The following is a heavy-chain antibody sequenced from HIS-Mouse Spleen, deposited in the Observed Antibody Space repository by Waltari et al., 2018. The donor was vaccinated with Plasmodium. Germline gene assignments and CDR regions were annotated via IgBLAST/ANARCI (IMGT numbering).Heavy chain of an antibody. J-gene: IGHJ4*02. CDR3: ARDWADFDY. CDR1: GFPFSSYG. CDR2: IWYDGSNK. V-gene: IGHV3-33*01. Sequence: QVQLVESGGGVVQPGRSLRLSCAASGFPFSSYGMHWVRQAPGKGLEWVAVIWYDGSNKYYADSVKGRFTISRDNSKNTLYLQMNSLRAEDTAVYYCARDWADFDYWGQGTLVTVSS. D-gene: IGHD6-19*01.